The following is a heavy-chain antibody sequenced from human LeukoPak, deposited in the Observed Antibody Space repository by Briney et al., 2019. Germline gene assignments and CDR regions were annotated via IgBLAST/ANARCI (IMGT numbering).Heavy chain of an antibody. D-gene: IGHD6-6*01. Sequence: SETLSLTCTVSGGSISSYYWSWIRQPPGKGLEWIGYIYYSGSTNYNPSLKSRVTISVGTSKNQFSLKLSSVTAADTAVYYCARQYSSSRGSLYYFDYWGQGTLVTVSS. V-gene: IGHV4-59*08. CDR1: GGSISSYY. J-gene: IGHJ4*02. CDR3: ARQYSSSRGSLYYFDY. CDR2: IYYSGST.